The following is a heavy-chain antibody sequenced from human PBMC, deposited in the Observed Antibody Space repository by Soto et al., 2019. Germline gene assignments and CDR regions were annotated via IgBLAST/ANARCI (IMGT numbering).Heavy chain of an antibody. CDR1: GFTFSSYT. J-gene: IGHJ4*02. CDR3: ARGGSPWY. CDR2: INTAGNTI. Sequence: EVQLVESGGGLVQPEGSLRLSCAASGFTFSSYTMHWVRQAPGKGLEWLSYINTAGNTIYYGDSVTGRFTISRDNAKNSLYLQMDSLRDEDTAVYYCARGGSPWYWGQGTLVSVSS. V-gene: IGHV3-48*02.